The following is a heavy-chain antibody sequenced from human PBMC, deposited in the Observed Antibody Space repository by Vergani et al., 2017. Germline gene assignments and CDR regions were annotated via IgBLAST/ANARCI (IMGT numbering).Heavy chain of an antibody. V-gene: IGHV1-69*04. D-gene: IGHD2-8*01. Sequence: QVQLVQSGAEVKKPGSSVKVSCKASGGTFSSYAISWVRQALGQGLEWMGRIIPILGIANYAQKFQGRVTITADKSTSTAYMELSSLRSEDTAVYYCASLANTPSYCTNGVCYFFYYMDVWGKGTTVTVSS. J-gene: IGHJ6*03. CDR3: ASLANTPSYCTNGVCYFFYYMDV. CDR1: GGTFSSYA. CDR2: IIPILGIA.